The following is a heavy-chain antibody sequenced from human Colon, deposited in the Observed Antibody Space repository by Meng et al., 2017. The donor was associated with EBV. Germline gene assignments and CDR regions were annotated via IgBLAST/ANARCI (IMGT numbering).Heavy chain of an antibody. Sequence: QQCGPGLVKPFPTPSLTWPVSGGSFSVGDYYWRWIRQPPGKGLELIGHIYYSGSTSYNPSLKSRVTISVDTSNNQFSLKLSSVTAADTAVYYCARVGWRQWSFDLWGRGTLVTVSS. CDR2: IYYSGST. CDR1: GGSFSVGDYY. D-gene: IGHD5-18*01. CDR3: ARVGWRQWSFDL. J-gene: IGHJ2*01. V-gene: IGHV4-30-4*01.